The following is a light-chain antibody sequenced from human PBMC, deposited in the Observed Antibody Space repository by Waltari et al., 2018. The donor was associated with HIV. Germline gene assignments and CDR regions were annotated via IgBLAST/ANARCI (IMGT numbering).Light chain of an antibody. V-gene: IGLV1-47*01. CDR3: AAWDDSRKV. J-gene: IGLJ3*02. CDR1: SSNIGSNS. Sequence: QSVLTQPPSASGTPGQRVTISCSGSSSNIGSNSVYWYQQLPGTAPKLLIYRNNQRPSGVPDRFSGSKSGTSASLAISGLRSEDEADYYCAAWDDSRKVFGGGTKLTVL. CDR2: RNN.